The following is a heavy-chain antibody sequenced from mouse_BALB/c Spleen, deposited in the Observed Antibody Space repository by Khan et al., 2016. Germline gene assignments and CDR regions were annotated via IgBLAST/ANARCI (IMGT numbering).Heavy chain of an antibody. J-gene: IGHJ1*01. CDR1: GFDFSRYW. Sequence: EVKRRESGGGLVQPGGSLKLSCAASGFDFSRYWMTWVRQAPGKGLEWIGEIYPDSSTINCTPSLKDKFIISRDNAKNTLYLQMSKVRSEDTALYYCARRGGSNYWYFDVWGAGTTVTVSS. V-gene: IGHV4-1*02. D-gene: IGHD1-1*01. CDR3: ARRGGSNYWYFDV. CDR2: IYPDSSTI.